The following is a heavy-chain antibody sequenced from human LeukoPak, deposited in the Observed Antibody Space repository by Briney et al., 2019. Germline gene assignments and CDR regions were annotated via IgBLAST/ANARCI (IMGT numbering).Heavy chain of an antibody. J-gene: IGHJ3*02. Sequence: GGSLRLSCAASGFTFSSYAMSWVRQAPGKGLEWVSAISGSGGSTYYADSVKGRFTISRDNSKNTLSLQMNSLRAEDTAVYYCVKRETTPHTWGSFEIWGQGTLVTVSS. V-gene: IGHV3-23*01. D-gene: IGHD1-1*01. CDR3: VKRETTPHTWGSFEI. CDR2: ISGSGGST. CDR1: GFTFSSYA.